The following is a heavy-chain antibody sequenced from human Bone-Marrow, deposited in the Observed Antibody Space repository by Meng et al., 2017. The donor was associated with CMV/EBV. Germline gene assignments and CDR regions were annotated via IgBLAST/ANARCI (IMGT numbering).Heavy chain of an antibody. Sequence: GGSLRLSCAASGFTFSSHGMHWVRQAPGKGLEWVAFIRYDGSNKYYADSVKGRFTISRDNSKNTLYLQMNSLRAEDTAVYYCAKCSPGYSSSCPSDYWGQGTRVTGSS. V-gene: IGHV3-30*02. D-gene: IGHD6-13*01. J-gene: IGHJ4*02. CDR3: AKCSPGYSSSCPSDY. CDR2: IRYDGSNK. CDR1: GFTFSSHG.